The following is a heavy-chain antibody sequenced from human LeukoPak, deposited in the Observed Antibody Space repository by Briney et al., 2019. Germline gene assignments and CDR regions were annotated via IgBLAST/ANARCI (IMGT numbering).Heavy chain of an antibody. D-gene: IGHD2-15*01. Sequence: GASVKVSCKASGYTFTSYGISWVRQAPGQGLEWMGWISAYNGNTNYAQKPQGRVTMTTDTSTSTAYMELRSLRSDDTAVYYCARESPRYCSGGSCYSAYWGQGTLVTVSS. V-gene: IGHV1-18*01. J-gene: IGHJ4*02. CDR2: ISAYNGNT. CDR3: ARESPRYCSGGSCYSAY. CDR1: GYTFTSYG.